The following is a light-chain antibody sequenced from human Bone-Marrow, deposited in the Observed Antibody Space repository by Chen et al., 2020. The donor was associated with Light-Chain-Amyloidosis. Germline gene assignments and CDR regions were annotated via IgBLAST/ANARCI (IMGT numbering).Light chain of an antibody. Sequence: DIQMTQSPSSLSASVGDRVTITCQASQDISEYLNWYQQKPGKSPKLLMYEASNLETGVPSRFSGSGSGTDFTFTISSLQPEDIATYYCQQYENLPLTLGGGTKVEIK. V-gene: IGKV1-33*01. CDR1: QDISEY. CDR2: EAS. J-gene: IGKJ4*01. CDR3: QQYENLPLT.